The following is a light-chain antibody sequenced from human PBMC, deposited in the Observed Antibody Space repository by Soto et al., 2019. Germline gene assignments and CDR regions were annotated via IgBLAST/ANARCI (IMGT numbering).Light chain of an antibody. CDR1: SSDVGRYNY. Sequence: QSALTQPRSVSGSPGQSVTISCTGTSSDVGRYNYVSWYQQHPGKAPKVMIYDVSERPSGVPDRFSGSKSGNTASLTISGLQAEDGADYYCCSYAGSPRYVFGTGTKLTV. V-gene: IGLV2-11*01. CDR2: DVS. J-gene: IGLJ1*01. CDR3: CSYAGSPRYV.